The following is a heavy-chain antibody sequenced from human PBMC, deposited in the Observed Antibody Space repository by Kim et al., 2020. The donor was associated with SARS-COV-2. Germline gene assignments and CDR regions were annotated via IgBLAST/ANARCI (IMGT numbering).Heavy chain of an antibody. CDR1: GFTFSTYT. CDR2: IRSSGGEI. Sequence: GGSLRLSCAASGFTFSTYTMNWVRQAPGKGLEWVSYIRSSGGEIYYADSVKGRFTVSRDNAKNSLYLQMNSLRDEDTAVYYCASNSAWSGGYWGQGTLVTVSS. V-gene: IGHV3-48*02. J-gene: IGHJ4*02. CDR3: ASNSAWSGGY. D-gene: IGHD6-19*01.